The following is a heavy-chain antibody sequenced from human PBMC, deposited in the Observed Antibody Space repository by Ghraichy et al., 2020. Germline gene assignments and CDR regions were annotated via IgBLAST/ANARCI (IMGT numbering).Heavy chain of an antibody. Sequence: LSLTCEASGFTFSHYGMHWARQAPGEGLEWVAVMAYDGGHKYYANSVKGRFTISRDNSRNTLYLQMNSLRGDDTAIYYCGKDLYRMVQGDPYYYYGMDVWGHGTTVTVSS. J-gene: IGHJ6*02. V-gene: IGHV3-30*18. CDR2: MAYDGGHK. CDR1: GFTFSHYG. CDR3: GKDLYRMVQGDPYYYYGMDV. D-gene: IGHD3-10*01.